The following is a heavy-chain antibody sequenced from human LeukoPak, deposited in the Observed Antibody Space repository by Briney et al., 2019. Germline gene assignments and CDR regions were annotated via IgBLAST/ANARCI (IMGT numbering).Heavy chain of an antibody. CDR3: ATEGSAMEFNWFDP. CDR1: GYTLTELS. D-gene: IGHD5-18*01. CDR2: FDPEDGET. J-gene: IGHJ5*02. V-gene: IGHV1-24*01. Sequence: ASVKVSCKVSGYTLTELSMHWVRQAPGKGLEWMGGFDPEDGETIYTQKFQGRVTMTEDTSTDTAYMELSSLRSEDTAVYYCATEGSAMEFNWFDPWGQGTLVTVSS.